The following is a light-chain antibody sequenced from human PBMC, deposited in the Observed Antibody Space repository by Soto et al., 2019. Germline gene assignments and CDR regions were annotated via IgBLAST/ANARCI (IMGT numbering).Light chain of an antibody. Sequence: QAVVTQPPSVSGAPGQSVTISCAGSSYNIGAGYDVNWYQQLPGTAPKLLIYDDSNRPSGVPDRFSGSMSATSASLAITGLQAEDEANSYCQSSDSSLSGSVVFGGGTKLTVL. V-gene: IGLV1-40*01. J-gene: IGLJ2*01. CDR3: QSSDSSLSGSVV. CDR2: DDS. CDR1: SYNIGAGYD.